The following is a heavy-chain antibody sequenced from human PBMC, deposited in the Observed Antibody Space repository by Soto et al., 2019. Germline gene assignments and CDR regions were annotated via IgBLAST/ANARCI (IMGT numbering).Heavy chain of an antibody. J-gene: IGHJ4*02. CDR3: AKGRYFDSSGGCANY. D-gene: IGHD3-22*01. CDR2: ISGSGHAT. Sequence: ESGGGFIPPGASARLSCITSGFIFDNYAMSWVRQSPRRGLEWVAAISGSGHATYYTQSVQGRFIISRDKSKKTVFLQMNNLRAEDTAVYYCAKGRYFDSSGGCANYWGLGTLVTVSS. V-gene: IGHV3-23*01. CDR1: GFIFDNYA.